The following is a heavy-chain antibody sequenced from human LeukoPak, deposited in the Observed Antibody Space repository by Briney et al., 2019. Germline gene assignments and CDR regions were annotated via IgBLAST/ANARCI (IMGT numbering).Heavy chain of an antibody. V-gene: IGHV3-7*01. CDR1: ELMFNKYY. CDR2: INPDGSAN. D-gene: IGHD6-13*01. Sequence: GGSLTLSCAVFELMFNKYYRGWLRRAPGKGLEWVASINPDGSANYHMVPVKGRFTISRDNAKNSLYLQMSSLSVEDTAMYYCVRPFPQAAAGAAWYFALWGRGTLVTVSS. CDR3: VRPFPQAAAGAAWYFAL. J-gene: IGHJ2*01.